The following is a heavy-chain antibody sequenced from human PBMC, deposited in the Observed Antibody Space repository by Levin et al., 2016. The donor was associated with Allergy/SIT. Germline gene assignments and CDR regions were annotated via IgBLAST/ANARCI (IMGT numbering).Heavy chain of an antibody. V-gene: IGHV3-23*01. CDR1: GFTFSSYA. D-gene: IGHD3-3*01. CDR3: AKEKEIFGLVIYFDH. J-gene: IGHJ4*02. Sequence: GESLKISCAASGFTFSSYAMSWVRQAPGKGLEWVSAISGSGGRTYYADSVKGRLTISRDNSKNTLHLQMNSLRADDTAVYYCAKEKEIFGLVIYFDHWGQGTLVTVSS. CDR2: ISGSGGRT.